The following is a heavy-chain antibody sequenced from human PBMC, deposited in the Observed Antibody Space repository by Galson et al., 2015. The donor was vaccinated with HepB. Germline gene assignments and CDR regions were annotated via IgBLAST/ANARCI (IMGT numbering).Heavy chain of an antibody. CDR2: IWKDGSNK. V-gene: IGHV3-33*01. CDR1: GFAFGNYG. Sequence: SMRLSCAASGFAFGNYGMHWVRQAPGKGLEWMALIWKDGSNKHYADSLKGRFRISRDNTKNTLFLEADSLRAEDTAVYDCAREDATITVAALEYWGQGVLVTVSS. J-gene: IGHJ4*02. CDR3: AREDATITVAALEY. D-gene: IGHD6-19*01.